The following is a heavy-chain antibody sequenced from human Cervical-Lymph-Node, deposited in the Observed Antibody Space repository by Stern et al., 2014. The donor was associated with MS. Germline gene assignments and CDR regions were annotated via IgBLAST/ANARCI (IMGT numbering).Heavy chain of an antibody. CDR1: GGSISSAEYY. D-gene: IGHD5-24*01. V-gene: IGHV4-30-4*01. Sequence: VHLVESGPGLVKPSQTLSLTCAVTGGSISSAEYYWSWIRQSPGKGLEWIGYIHYSGTTYYTPSLKSRVTISVDTSKNQFSLNLRSVTAADTAVYYCSRDADGYSLVFGYWGRGTLVTVSS. CDR2: IHYSGTT. CDR3: SRDADGYSLVFGY. J-gene: IGHJ4*02.